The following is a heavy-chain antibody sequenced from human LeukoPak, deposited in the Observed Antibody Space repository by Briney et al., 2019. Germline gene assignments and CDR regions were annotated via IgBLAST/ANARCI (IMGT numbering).Heavy chain of an antibody. D-gene: IGHD3-16*01. J-gene: IGHJ6*03. CDR2: VTSSGGTT. CDR1: GFTFSSYE. V-gene: IGHV3-48*03. Sequence: PGGSLRLSCAASGFTFSSYEMNWVRQAPGKGLEWISYVTSSGGTTYYADSVKGRFTISRDNSKNTLYLQMNSLRAEDTAVYYCARMPPPMGGNYYYMDVWGKGTTVTVSS. CDR3: ARMPPPMGGNYYYMDV.